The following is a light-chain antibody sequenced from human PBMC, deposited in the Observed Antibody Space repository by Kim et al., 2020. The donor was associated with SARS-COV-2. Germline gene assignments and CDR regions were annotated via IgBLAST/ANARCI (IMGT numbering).Light chain of an antibody. CDR2: WAS. V-gene: IGKV4-1*01. CDR1: QSVLYSSNNKNY. CDR3: QQYYSTLSLT. Sequence: DIVMTQSPDSLALSLGERATINCKSSQSVLYSSNNKNYLAWYQQKPGQPPKLLIYWASTRESGVPDRFSGSGSGTDFTLTISSLQAEDAAVYYCQQYYSTLSLTFGGGTKVDIK. J-gene: IGKJ4*01.